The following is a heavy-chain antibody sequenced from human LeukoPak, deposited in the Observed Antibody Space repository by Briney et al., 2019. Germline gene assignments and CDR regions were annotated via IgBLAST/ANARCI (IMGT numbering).Heavy chain of an antibody. J-gene: IGHJ4*02. CDR1: GYTFTGYY. Sequence: ASVKVSCKASGYTFTGYYMHWVRQAPGQGLEWMGWISAYNGNTNYAQKLQGRVTMTTDTSTSTAYMELRSLRPEDTAVYYCARDLVGSHTGYSSGAWDYWGQGTLVTVSS. CDR2: ISAYNGNT. CDR3: ARDLVGSHTGYSSGAWDY. D-gene: IGHD3-9*01. V-gene: IGHV1-18*04.